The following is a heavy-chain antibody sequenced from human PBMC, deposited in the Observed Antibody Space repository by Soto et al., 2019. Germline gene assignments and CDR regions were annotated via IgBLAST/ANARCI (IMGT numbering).Heavy chain of an antibody. D-gene: IGHD4-17*01. CDR2: FSGTGGYT. CDR1: GFTLSSYA. J-gene: IGHJ5*02. Sequence: GGSLRLSCAASGFTLSSYAMSWVRQAPGKGLEWVSTFSGTGGYTYYADSVKGRFTISRDDSKNTLFLHMNSLRAADTAVYYCARGQRALITYGPFDTWGQGTLVTVSS. V-gene: IGHV3-23*01. CDR3: ARGQRALITYGPFDT.